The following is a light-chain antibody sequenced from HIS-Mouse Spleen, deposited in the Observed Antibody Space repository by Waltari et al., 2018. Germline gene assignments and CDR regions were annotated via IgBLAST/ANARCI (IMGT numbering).Light chain of an antibody. Sequence: CELSQQPAVSVSPGRTASTPCSGAGMPKKYAYWYQQKPGQAPVLVIYKDSERPSGIPERFSGSSSGTTVTLTISGVQAEDEADYYCQSADSSGTYWVFGGGTKLTVL. J-gene: IGLJ3*02. CDR3: QSADSSGTYWV. CDR1: GMPKKY. V-gene: IGLV3-25*03. CDR2: KDS.